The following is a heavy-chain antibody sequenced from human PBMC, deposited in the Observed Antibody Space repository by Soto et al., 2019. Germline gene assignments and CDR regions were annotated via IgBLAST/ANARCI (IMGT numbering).Heavy chain of an antibody. D-gene: IGHD3-10*01. Sequence: QVHLQASGPGLVKPSETLSLTCTVSGGSLSSYSWSWIRQSPGGGLEGIGNVDYSGTSNHNPSLKSRVTTSARTSRNQFSLKLTSVTAADTAVYFCARDRGGKGWAFELWGRGTLITVSS. J-gene: IGHJ2*01. CDR2: VDYSGTS. CDR1: GGSLSSYS. V-gene: IGHV4-59*01. CDR3: ARDRGGKGWAFEL.